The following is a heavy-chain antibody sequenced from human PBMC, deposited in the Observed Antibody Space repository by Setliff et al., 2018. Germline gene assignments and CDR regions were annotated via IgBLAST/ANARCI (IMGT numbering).Heavy chain of an antibody. CDR2: IHSGGHT. Sequence: GESLKISCAASGFSVSNTYMSWVRQAPGRGLEWVSTIHSGGHTFYVESVKGRFTISRDPSKNTLFLQMYSLRVEDTAVYYCATGIYDILQRGTDVWGQGTTVTVSS. CDR3: ATGIYDILQRGTDV. J-gene: IGHJ6*02. CDR1: GFSVSNTY. V-gene: IGHV3-66*01. D-gene: IGHD3-9*01.